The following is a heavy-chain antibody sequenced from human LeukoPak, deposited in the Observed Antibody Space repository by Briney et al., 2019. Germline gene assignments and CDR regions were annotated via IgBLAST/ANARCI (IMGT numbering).Heavy chain of an antibody. CDR3: ARVATRDYRLMGIDY. Sequence: PGGSLRLSCAASGFTFDDYGMSWVRQAPGKGLEWVSGIDWNGGSTGYADSVKGRFTISRDNAKNSLYLQMNSLRAEDTALYYCARVATRDYRLMGIDYWGQGTLVTVSS. J-gene: IGHJ4*02. D-gene: IGHD3-16*01. CDR2: IDWNGGST. V-gene: IGHV3-20*04. CDR1: GFTFDDYG.